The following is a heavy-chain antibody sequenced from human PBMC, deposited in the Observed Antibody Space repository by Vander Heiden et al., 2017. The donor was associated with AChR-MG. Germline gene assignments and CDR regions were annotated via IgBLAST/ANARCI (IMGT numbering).Heavy chain of an antibody. CDR1: GFTFRSYG. Sequence: QVQLVASGGGVVQPGRSLRLSCAASGFTFRSYGMHWVRQAPGKGLEWVAVIWYDGSNKYYADSVKGRFTISRDNSKNTLYLQMNSLRAEDTAVYYCARAINGIDYGDYVDAFDIWGQGTMVTVAS. V-gene: IGHV3-33*01. CDR3: ARAINGIDYGDYVDAFDI. CDR2: IWYDGSNK. D-gene: IGHD4-17*01. J-gene: IGHJ3*02.